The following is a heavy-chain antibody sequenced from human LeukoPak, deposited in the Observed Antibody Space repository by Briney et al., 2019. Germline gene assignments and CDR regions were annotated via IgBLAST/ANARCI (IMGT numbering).Heavy chain of an antibody. V-gene: IGHV3-7*01. Sequence: GGSLRLSCAASGFTFSTYWVTWVRQAPGKGLEWVANINLDGSDKYYVDSVKGRFTISRDNAKNSLYLQMNSLTVEDTAVCYCARDDGFSCYSYWGQGTLVTVSS. CDR3: ARDDGFSCYSY. CDR1: GFTFSTYW. J-gene: IGHJ4*02. CDR2: INLDGSDK. D-gene: IGHD3/OR15-3a*01.